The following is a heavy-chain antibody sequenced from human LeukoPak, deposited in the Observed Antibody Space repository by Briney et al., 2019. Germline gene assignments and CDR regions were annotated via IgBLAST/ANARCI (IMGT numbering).Heavy chain of an antibody. CDR3: ARSPTATVVTPKGFDY. V-gene: IGHV4-30-4*01. CDR2: SYYGGST. D-gene: IGHD4-23*01. CDR1: GGSISSGDYC. Sequence: SETLSLTCTVSGGSISSGDYCWSWLRQPPGKGLEWIGYSYYGGSTYYNPSLKSRITISVDTSKNQLSLKMSSVTAADTAVYYCARSPTATVVTPKGFDYWGQGTLVTVSS. J-gene: IGHJ4*02.